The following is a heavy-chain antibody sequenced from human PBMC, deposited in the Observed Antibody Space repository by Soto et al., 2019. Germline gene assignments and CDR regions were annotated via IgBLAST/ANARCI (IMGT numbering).Heavy chain of an antibody. Sequence: SETRSRTWTVSGGSISSGVYYWNWTRQHPGKVLDWIGYIYYSGSTYYNPSLKSRVTISVDTSKNQFSLKLSSVTAADTAVYYCARDRRFGELLGFDYWGQGTLVTVSS. J-gene: IGHJ4*02. CDR3: ARDRRFGELLGFDY. D-gene: IGHD3-10*01. CDR2: IYYSGST. CDR1: GGSISSGVYY. V-gene: IGHV4-31*02.